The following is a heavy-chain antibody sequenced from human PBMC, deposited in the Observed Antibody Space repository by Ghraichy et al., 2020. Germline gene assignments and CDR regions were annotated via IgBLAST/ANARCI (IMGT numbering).Heavy chain of an antibody. D-gene: IGHD6-13*01. J-gene: IGHJ3*02. CDR2: ISSSSSTI. CDR1: GFTFSSYS. V-gene: IGHV3-48*02. CDR3: ARTYSSSWYWDAFDI. Sequence: LSLTCAASGFTFSSYSMNWVRQAPGKGLEWVSYISSSSSTIYYADSVKGRFTISRDNAKNSLYLQMNSLRDEDTAVYYCARTYSSSWYWDAFDIWGQGTMVTVSS.